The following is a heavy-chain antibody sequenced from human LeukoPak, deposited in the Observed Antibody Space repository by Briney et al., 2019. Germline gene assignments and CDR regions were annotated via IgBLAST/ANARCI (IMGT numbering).Heavy chain of an antibody. J-gene: IGHJ4*02. Sequence: GGSLRLSCVASGLTYSSSWMTWARQAPGKGLEWVASIKDDGSDKYYVDSVKGRFSISRDNAKSSLYLQMNSLRLEDTAMYYCADLGYSDWGQGTLVTVSS. D-gene: IGHD5-18*01. CDR2: IKDDGSDK. V-gene: IGHV3-7*01. CDR1: GLTYSSSW. CDR3: ADLGYSD.